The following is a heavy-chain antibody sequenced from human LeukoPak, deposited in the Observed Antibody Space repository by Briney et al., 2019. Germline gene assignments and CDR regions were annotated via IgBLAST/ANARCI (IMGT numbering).Heavy chain of an antibody. CDR3: ARDIFDVGATHYFDY. Sequence: PSETLSLTCTVSGASITTYYWSWIRQPPGKGLEYIGQIHSSGSANYNPSLKSRVAMSLDASKNQFSLTVSSVTAADTAIYYCARDIFDVGATHYFDYWGQGSLLTVSS. V-gene: IGHV4-59*01. CDR2: IHSSGSA. D-gene: IGHD1-26*01. J-gene: IGHJ4*02. CDR1: GASITTYY.